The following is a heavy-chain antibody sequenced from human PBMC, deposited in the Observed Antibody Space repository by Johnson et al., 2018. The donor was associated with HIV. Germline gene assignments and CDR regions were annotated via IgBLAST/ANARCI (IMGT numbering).Heavy chain of an antibody. D-gene: IGHD3-10*01. CDR2: ISSGGST. Sequence: VQLVESGGGLIQPGGSLRLSCAASGFTVSSNYMSWVRQAPGKGLEWVSVISSGGSTYYADSVNGRFTISRDNSKNTLYLQMNSLGAEDTAVYYCARESPSGGGNDAFDIWGQGTMVTVSS. V-gene: IGHV3-66*03. CDR3: ARESPSGGGNDAFDI. CDR1: GFTVSSNY. J-gene: IGHJ3*02.